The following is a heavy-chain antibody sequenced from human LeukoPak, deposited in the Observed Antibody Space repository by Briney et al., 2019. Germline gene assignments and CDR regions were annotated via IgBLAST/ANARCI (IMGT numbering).Heavy chain of an antibody. J-gene: IGHJ4*02. CDR1: GFTFSSYA. Sequence: GSLRLSCAASGFTFSSYAMTWIRQPPGKGLEWIASISYSGSTYYNPSLKSRVAISVDTSKNQFSLRLSSVTAADTAVYYCTKSYQQLPYDNWGQGTLVIVSS. D-gene: IGHD2-2*01. CDR2: ISYSGST. CDR3: TKSYQQLPYDN. V-gene: IGHV4-39*01.